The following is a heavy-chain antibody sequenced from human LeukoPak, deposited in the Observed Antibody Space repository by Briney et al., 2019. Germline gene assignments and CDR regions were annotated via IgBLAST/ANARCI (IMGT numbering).Heavy chain of an antibody. J-gene: IGHJ1*01. CDR2: ISSSGSTI. V-gene: IGHV3-48*03. D-gene: IGHD6-13*01. Sequence: GGSLRLSCAASGFTFSSYEMSWVRQAPGKGLEWVSYISSSGSTIYYADSVKGRFTISRDNAKNSLYLQMNSLRAEDTAVYYCARGRKRSFIAAAGIDFQHWGQGTLVTVSS. CDR1: GFTFSSYE. CDR3: ARGRKRSFIAAAGIDFQH.